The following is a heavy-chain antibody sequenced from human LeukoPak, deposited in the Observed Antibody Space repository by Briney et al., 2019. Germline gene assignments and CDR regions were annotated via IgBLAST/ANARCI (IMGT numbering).Heavy chain of an antibody. V-gene: IGHV3-66*01. CDR3: ARERLSYDILTGYYIGHFDY. CDR1: GFTVSSNY. D-gene: IGHD3-9*01. CDR2: IYSGGST. J-gene: IGHJ4*02. Sequence: GGSLRLSCAASGFTVSSNYMSWVRQAPGKGLEWVSVIYSGGSTYYADSVKGRFTISRDNSKNTLYLQMNSLRAEDTAVYYCARERLSYDILTGYYIGHFDYWGQGTLVTASS.